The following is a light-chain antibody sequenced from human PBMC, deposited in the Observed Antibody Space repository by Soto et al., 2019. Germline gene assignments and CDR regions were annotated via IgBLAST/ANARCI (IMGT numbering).Light chain of an antibody. CDR1: NIGSKS. V-gene: IGLV3-21*04. Sequence: SYELTQPPSVSVAPGKTDRITCGGNNIGSKSVHWYQQKPGQAPVLVIYYDSDRPSGIPERFSGSNSGNTATLTISRVEAVDEADYYCQVWDSSSDHPEVFGGGTQLTVL. CDR3: QVWDSSSDHPEV. CDR2: YDS. J-gene: IGLJ2*01.